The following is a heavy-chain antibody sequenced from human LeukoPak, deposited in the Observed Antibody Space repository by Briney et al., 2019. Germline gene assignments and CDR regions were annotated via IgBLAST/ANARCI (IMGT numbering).Heavy chain of an antibody. Sequence: GGSLRLSCAASGFTFSSYEMSWVRQAPGKGREWVSYISSSASTVYYADSVQGRFTISRDNAKNSLYLQMNSLRAEDTAVYYCARGPDAFDTWGQGTMVTVSS. V-gene: IGHV3-48*03. J-gene: IGHJ3*02. CDR2: ISSSASTV. CDR1: GFTFSSYE. CDR3: ARGPDAFDT.